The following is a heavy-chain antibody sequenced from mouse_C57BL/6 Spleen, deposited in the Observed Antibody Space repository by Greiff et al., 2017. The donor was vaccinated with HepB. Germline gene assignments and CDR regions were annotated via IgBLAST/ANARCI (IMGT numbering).Heavy chain of an antibody. J-gene: IGHJ1*03. CDR2: IDPSDSET. V-gene: IGHV1-52*01. CDR1: GYTFTSYW. CDR3: ASRELYDNGPLWYFDV. D-gene: IGHD2-4*01. Sequence: QVQLQQPGAELVRPGSSVKLSCKASGYTFTSYWMHWVKQRPIQGLEWIGNIDPSDSETHYNQKFKDKATLTVDKSSSTAYMQLSSLTSEDSAVYYCASRELYDNGPLWYFDVWGTGTTVTVSS.